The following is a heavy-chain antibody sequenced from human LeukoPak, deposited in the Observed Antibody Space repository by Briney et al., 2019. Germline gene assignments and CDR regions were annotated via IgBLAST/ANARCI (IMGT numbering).Heavy chain of an antibody. J-gene: IGHJ5*02. Sequence: GASVKVSCKASGGTFSSYAISWVRQAPGQGLEWMGGIIPIFGTANYAQKFQGRVTITADESTSTAYMELSSLRSEDTAVYYCARNWNDLSYWFDPWGQGTLVTVSS. CDR2: IIPIFGTA. CDR1: GGTFSSYA. D-gene: IGHD1-1*01. V-gene: IGHV1-69*13. CDR3: ARNWNDLSYWFDP.